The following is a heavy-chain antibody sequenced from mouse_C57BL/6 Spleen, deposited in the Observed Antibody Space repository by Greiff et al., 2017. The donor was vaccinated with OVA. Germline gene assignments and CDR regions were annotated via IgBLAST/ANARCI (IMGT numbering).Heavy chain of an antibody. Sequence: VQLQQSGAELVKPGASVKLSCKASGYAFSSYWMNWVKQRPGKGLEWIGQIYPGDGDTNYNGKFKGKATLTADKSSSTAYMQLSSLTSEDSAVYFCARGLLRYWYFDVWGTGTTVTVSS. V-gene: IGHV1-80*01. J-gene: IGHJ1*03. CDR2: IYPGDGDT. CDR1: GYAFSSYW. D-gene: IGHD1-1*01. CDR3: ARGLLRYWYFDV.